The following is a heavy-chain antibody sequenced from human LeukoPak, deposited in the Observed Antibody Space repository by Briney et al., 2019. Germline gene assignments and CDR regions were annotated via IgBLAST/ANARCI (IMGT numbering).Heavy chain of an antibody. D-gene: IGHD6-13*01. CDR2: IYYSGST. V-gene: IGHV4-34*01. J-gene: IGHJ4*02. CDR1: GGLISGHY. Sequence: SETLSLTCAVYGGLISGHYWSWIRQPPGKGLEWIGSIYYSGSTYYKPSLKGRVTISVDTSKNQFSLKLSSVTAADTAVYYCARGYSSSWYDYWGQGTLVTVSS. CDR3: ARGYSSSWYDY.